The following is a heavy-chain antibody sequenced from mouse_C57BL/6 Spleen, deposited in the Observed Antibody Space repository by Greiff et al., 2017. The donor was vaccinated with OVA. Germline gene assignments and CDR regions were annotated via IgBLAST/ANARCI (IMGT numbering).Heavy chain of an antibody. CDR3: ARERDVLDY. CDR1: GFTFSDYY. Sequence: EVQLVESEGGLVQPGSSMKLSCTASGFTFSDYYMAWVRQVPEKGLEWVANINYDGSSTYYLDSLKSRFIISRDNAKNILYLQMSSLKSEDTATYYCARERDVLDYWGQGTTLTVSS. D-gene: IGHD3-3*01. J-gene: IGHJ2*01. CDR2: INYDGSST. V-gene: IGHV5-16*01.